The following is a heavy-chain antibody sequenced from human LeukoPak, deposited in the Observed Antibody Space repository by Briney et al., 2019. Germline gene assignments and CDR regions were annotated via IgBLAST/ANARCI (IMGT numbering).Heavy chain of an antibody. Sequence: GGSLRLSCAVSGFTFSSYGMHWVRQAPGKGLEWVAFIRYDGSNKYYADSVKGRFTISRDNSKNTLYLQMNSLRAEDTAVYYCARVVDHDYSDYYLDYWGQGTLVTVSS. V-gene: IGHV3-30*02. CDR3: ARVVDHDYSDYYLDY. D-gene: IGHD4-11*01. CDR2: IRYDGSNK. J-gene: IGHJ4*02. CDR1: GFTFSSYG.